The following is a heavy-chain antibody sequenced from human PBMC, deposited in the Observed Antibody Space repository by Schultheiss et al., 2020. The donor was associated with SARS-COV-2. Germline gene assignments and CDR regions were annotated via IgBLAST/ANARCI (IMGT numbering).Heavy chain of an antibody. D-gene: IGHD1-1*01. J-gene: IGHJ6*03. CDR3: ARAKLEPTYYYYYMDV. CDR1: GFTFSSYA. CDR2: ISGSGGST. V-gene: IGHV3-23*01. Sequence: GGSLRLSCAASGFTFSSYAMSWVRQAPGKGLEWVSAISGSGGSTYYADSVKGRFTISRDNSKNTLYLQMNSLRAEDTAVYYCARAKLEPTYYYYYMDVWVKGTTVTVSS.